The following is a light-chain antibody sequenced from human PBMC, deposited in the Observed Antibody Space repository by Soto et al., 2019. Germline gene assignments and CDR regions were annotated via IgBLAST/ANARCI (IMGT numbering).Light chain of an antibody. Sequence: QSALTQPASVSGSPGQSITISCTGTSSDVGSYNLVSWYQQHPGKAPKLMIYEGSKRPSGVSNRFSGSKSGNTASLTISGLLAEDEADYYCCSYAGSSTVYVFGTGTKVTVL. CDR3: CSYAGSSTVYV. J-gene: IGLJ1*01. V-gene: IGLV2-23*01. CDR2: EGS. CDR1: SSDVGSYNL.